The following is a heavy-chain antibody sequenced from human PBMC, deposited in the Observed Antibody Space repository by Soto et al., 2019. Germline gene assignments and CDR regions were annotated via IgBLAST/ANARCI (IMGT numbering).Heavy chain of an antibody. CDR1: GFTFSSYS. CDR2: ISSSSSTI. Sequence: EVQLVESGGGLVQPGGSLRLSCAASGFTFSSYSMNWVRQAPGKGLEWVSYISSSSSTIYYADSVKGRFTISRDNAKNSLYLQMNSLRDEDTAVYYCAKEQSSSWYSFDYWGQGTLVTVSS. J-gene: IGHJ4*02. V-gene: IGHV3-48*02. CDR3: AKEQSSSWYSFDY. D-gene: IGHD6-13*01.